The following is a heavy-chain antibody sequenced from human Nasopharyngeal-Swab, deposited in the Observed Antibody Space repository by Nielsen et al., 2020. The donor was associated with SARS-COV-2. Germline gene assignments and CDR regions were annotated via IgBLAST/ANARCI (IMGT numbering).Heavy chain of an antibody. V-gene: IGHV3-21*01. J-gene: IGHJ6*04. CDR3: ARADIVADV. D-gene: IGHD2-15*01. CDR2: ISSRSSYI. Sequence: WIRQPPGKGLEWVSSISSRSSYIYYADSVKGRFTISRDNAKNSLYLQMNSLRAEDTAVYYCARADIVADVWGKGTTVTVSS.